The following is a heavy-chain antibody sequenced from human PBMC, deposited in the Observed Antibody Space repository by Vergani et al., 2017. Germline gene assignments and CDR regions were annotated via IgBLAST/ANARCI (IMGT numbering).Heavy chain of an antibody. CDR3: ARAQRITMIVVVESSGYYFDY. D-gene: IGHD3-22*01. CDR1: GGSISSGDYY. CDR2: IYYSGST. J-gene: IGHJ4*02. V-gene: IGHV4-30-4*01. Sequence: QVQLQQWGAGLLKPSETLSLTCTVSGGSISSGDYYWSWIRQPPGKGLEWIGYIYYSGSTYYNPSLKSRVTISVDTSKNQFSLKLSSVTAADTAVYYCARAQRITMIVVVESSGYYFDYWGQGTLVTVSS.